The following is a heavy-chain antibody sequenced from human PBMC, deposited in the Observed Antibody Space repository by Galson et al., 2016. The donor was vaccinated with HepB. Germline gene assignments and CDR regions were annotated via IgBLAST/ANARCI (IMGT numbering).Heavy chain of an antibody. D-gene: IGHD3-3*01. J-gene: IGHJ6*02. CDR3: ARAERLLRFLEWPYYYYGMDV. CDR1: GFTFSSYS. V-gene: IGHV3-21*01. CDR2: ISSSSSYI. Sequence: SLRLSCAASGFTFSSYSMNWVRQAPGKGLEWVSSISSSSSYIYYADSVKGRFTISRDNAKNSLYLQMNSLRAEDTAVYNCARAERLLRFLEWPYYYYGMDVWGQGTTVTVSS.